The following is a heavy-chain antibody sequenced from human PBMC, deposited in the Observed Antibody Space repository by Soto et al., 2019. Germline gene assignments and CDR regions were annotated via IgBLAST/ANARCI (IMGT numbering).Heavy chain of an antibody. Sequence: ASLKVPCKASGYTYSNYGISWLRQAPGQGLEWMGWISPYNGNRNYVEKFHGRVTMTTATSTNTAYMDLRSLRSDDTAVYYCARRYGDPTSASGFEYWAHGTLVTVST. CDR1: GYTYSNYG. J-gene: IGHJ5*01. D-gene: IGHD4-17*01. CDR2: ISPYNGNR. V-gene: IGHV1-18*01. CDR3: ARRYGDPTSASGFEY.